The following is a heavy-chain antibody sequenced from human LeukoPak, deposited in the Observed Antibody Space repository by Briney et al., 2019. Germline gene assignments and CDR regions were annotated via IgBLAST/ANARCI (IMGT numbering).Heavy chain of an antibody. Sequence: PSETLSLTCAVYGGSFSGYYWSWIRQPPGKGLEWIGYIYYNGNTNYNPSLKSRVTMSVDTSKNRFSLKLRSVTAADTAVYYCSRYGSRTGPFDYWGQGTLVTVSS. V-gene: IGHV4-59*01. CDR1: GGSFSGYY. CDR3: SRYGSRTGPFDY. CDR2: IYYNGNT. J-gene: IGHJ4*02. D-gene: IGHD3/OR15-3a*01.